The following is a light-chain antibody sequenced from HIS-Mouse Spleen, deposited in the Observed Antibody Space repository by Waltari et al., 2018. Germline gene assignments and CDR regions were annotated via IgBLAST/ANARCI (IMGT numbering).Light chain of an antibody. Sequence: NFMLTQPHSVSESPGKTVTISCTGSSGSIASNYVQWYQQRPGSAPTTVIYEDNQRPSGVAVRSSGSIDSSSNSASLTISGLKTEDEADYYCQSYDSSNVVFGGGTKLTVL. CDR3: QSYDSSNVV. J-gene: IGLJ2*01. CDR2: EDN. V-gene: IGLV6-57*02. CDR1: SGSIASNY.